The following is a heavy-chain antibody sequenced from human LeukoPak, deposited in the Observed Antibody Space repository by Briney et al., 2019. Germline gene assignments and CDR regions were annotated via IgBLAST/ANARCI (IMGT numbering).Heavy chain of an antibody. CDR3: ATASSYSSSWYSIDRYYYYYMGV. CDR1: GYTLTELS. Sequence: ASVKVSCKVSGYTLTELSMHWVRQAPGKGLEWMGGFDPEDGETIYAQKFQGRVTMTEDTSTDTAYMELSSLRSEDTAVYYCATASSYSSSWYSIDRYYYYYMGVWGKGTTVTVSS. D-gene: IGHD6-13*01. CDR2: FDPEDGET. V-gene: IGHV1-24*01. J-gene: IGHJ6*03.